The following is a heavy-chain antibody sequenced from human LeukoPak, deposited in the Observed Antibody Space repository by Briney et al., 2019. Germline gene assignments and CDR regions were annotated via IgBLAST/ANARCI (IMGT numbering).Heavy chain of an antibody. Sequence: PGESLKISCKGSGYSFTNSWIAWVRQMPGKGLEWMGIIYPGDSESRYSPSFQGQVTISADKSITTAYLQWSSLEASDTAIYYCARLNYGSASYFDYWGQGTLVTVSS. CDR1: GYSFTNSW. J-gene: IGHJ4*02. D-gene: IGHD3-10*01. V-gene: IGHV5-51*01. CDR3: ARLNYGSASYFDY. CDR2: IYPGDSES.